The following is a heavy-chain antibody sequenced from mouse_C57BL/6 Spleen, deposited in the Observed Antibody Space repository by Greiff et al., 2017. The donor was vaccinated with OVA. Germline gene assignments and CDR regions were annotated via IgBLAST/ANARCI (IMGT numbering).Heavy chain of an antibody. Sequence: VQLQQSGAELARPGASVKLSCKASGYTFTSYGISWVKQRTGQGLEWIGEIYPRSGNTYYNEKFKGKATLTADKSSSTAYMELRSLTSDDSAVYFCASYYGSFYAMDYWGQGTSVTVSS. CDR1: GYTFTSYG. CDR3: ASYYGSFYAMDY. V-gene: IGHV1-81*01. CDR2: IYPRSGNT. J-gene: IGHJ4*01. D-gene: IGHD2-2*01.